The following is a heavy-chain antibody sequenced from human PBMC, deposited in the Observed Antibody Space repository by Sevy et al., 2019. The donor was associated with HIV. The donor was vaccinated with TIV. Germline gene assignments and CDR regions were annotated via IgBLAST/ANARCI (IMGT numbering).Heavy chain of an antibody. CDR3: ARDCNSNTCLWGLDV. CDR2: IKKDGSEK. J-gene: IGHJ6*02. CDR1: GFTFSSYW. D-gene: IGHD2-2*01. Sequence: GGSLRLSCAASGFTFSSYWMTWVRQAPGKGLEWVAIIKKDGSEKYYVDSVKGRFTISRDNAKNSLYLQMNSLRAEDTAVYYCARDCNSNTCLWGLDVWGQGSTVTVSS. V-gene: IGHV3-7*03.